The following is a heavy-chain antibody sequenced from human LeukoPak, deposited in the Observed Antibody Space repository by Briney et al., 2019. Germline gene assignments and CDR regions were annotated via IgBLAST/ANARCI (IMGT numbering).Heavy chain of an antibody. CDR1: GYTFTSYD. CDR2: MNPNSGNT. CDR3: ARMDIVVVPAALNWFDP. D-gene: IGHD2-2*03. J-gene: IGHJ5*02. Sequence: LWASVKVSCKASGYTFTSYDINWVRQATGQGLEWMGWMNPNSGNTGYAQKFQGRVTITRNTSISTAYMELSRLRSDDTAVYYCARMDIVVVPAALNWFDPWGQGTLVTVSS. V-gene: IGHV1-8*03.